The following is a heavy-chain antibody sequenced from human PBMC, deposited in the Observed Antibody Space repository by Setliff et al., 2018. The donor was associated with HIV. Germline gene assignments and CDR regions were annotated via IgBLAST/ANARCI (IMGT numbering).Heavy chain of an antibody. CDR3: ARQFGSGFYFDY. CDR1: GGSIPSSSYY. V-gene: IGHV4-39*01. Sequence: SETLSLTCTVSGGSIPSSSYYWGWIRQPPGKGLEWIGEINHSGSTNHNPSLKSRVAISVDTSKNQFSLKLTSVTAADTALYFCARQFGSGFYFDYWGRGTLVTVSS. CDR2: INHSGST. J-gene: IGHJ4*02. D-gene: IGHD3-22*01.